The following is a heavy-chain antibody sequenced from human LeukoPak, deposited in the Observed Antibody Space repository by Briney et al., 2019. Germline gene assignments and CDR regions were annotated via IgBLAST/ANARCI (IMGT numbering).Heavy chain of an antibody. V-gene: IGHV3-74*01. CDR2: INSDGSST. CDR1: GFTFSSYW. J-gene: IGHJ4*02. D-gene: IGHD1-26*01. Sequence: GGSLRLSCAASGFTFSSYWMHWVRQAPGKGLVWVSRINSDGSSTSYADSVKGRFTISRDNAKNTLYLQMNSLRAVDTAVYYCARDPRSGSYFDYWGQGTLVTVSS. CDR3: ARDPRSGSYFDY.